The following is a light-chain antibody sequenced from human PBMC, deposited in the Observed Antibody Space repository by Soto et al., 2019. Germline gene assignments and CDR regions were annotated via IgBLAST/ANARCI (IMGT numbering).Light chain of an antibody. J-gene: IGLJ3*02. Sequence: QSALTQPASVSGSPGQSITISCTGTSSDVGGYNYVSWYQQHPGKAPKLMIYDVSNRPLGVSNRCSGSKSANTASLTISGPQSEDEDDYCCSSNTSSSTPEFGGGTQLTVL. CDR3: SSNTSSSTPE. CDR1: SSDVGGYNY. CDR2: DVS. V-gene: IGLV2-14*01.